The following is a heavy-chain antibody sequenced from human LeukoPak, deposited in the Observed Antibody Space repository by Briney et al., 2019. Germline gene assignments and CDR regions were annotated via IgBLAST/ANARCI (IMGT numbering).Heavy chain of an antibody. CDR3: AQSGTPNNFDY. J-gene: IGHJ4*02. CDR1: GFTFSDYY. CDR2: ISSSSSYT. V-gene: IGHV3-11*06. Sequence: GGSLRLSCAASGFTFSDYYMSWIRQAPGKGLEWVSYISSSSSYTNYADSVKGRFTISRDNAKNSLYLQMNSLRAEDTAVYYCAQSGTPNNFDYWGQGTLVTVSS.